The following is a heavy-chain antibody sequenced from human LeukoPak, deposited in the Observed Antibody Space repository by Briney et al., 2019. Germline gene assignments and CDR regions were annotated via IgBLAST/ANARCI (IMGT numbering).Heavy chain of an antibody. Sequence: SETLSLTCAVSGGSISSSNWWSWVRQPPGKGLEWIGEIYHSGSTNYNPSLKSRVTLSVDKSKNQFSLKLSPVTAADTAVYYCARANSSGWAYYFDYWGQGTLVTVSS. J-gene: IGHJ4*02. CDR1: GGSISSSNW. CDR2: IYHSGST. V-gene: IGHV4-4*02. CDR3: ARANSSGWAYYFDY. D-gene: IGHD6-19*01.